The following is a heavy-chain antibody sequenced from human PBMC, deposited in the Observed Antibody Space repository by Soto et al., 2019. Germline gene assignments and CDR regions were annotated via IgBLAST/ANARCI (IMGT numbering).Heavy chain of an antibody. CDR3: ARGGYYDSSGSRNYYYYGMNV. J-gene: IGHJ6*02. V-gene: IGHV1-18*01. Sequence: QAQLVQSGAEVKKPGASVKVSCKASGYTFTSYGIDWVRQAPGQGLEWLGWISAYDGNTKYAQILQGRVSLTTDTATNXAXMXXRSRRSADTAMYFCARGGYYDSSGSRNYYYYGMNVWGQGTTVTVSS. CDR1: GYTFTSYG. CDR2: ISAYDGNT. D-gene: IGHD3-22*01.